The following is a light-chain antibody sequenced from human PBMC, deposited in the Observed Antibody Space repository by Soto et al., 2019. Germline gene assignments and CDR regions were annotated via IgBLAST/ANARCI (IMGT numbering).Light chain of an antibody. J-gene: IGLJ2*01. CDR3: QSYDSSLSGLV. CDR2: GNS. V-gene: IGLV1-40*01. CDR1: SSNIGAGYD. Sequence: QSVLTQPPSVSGAPGQRVTISCTGSSSNIGAGYDVHWYQQVPGTAPKLLIYGNSNRPSGVPDRFSGSKSGTSASLAITGLQAEDEADYYCQSYDSSLSGLVFGGGTKVTVL.